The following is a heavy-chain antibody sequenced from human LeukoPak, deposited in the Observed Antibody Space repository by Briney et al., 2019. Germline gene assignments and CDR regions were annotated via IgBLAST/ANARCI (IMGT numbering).Heavy chain of an antibody. CDR2: INHSGST. V-gene: IGHV4-39*07. Sequence: KPSETLSLTCTVSGGSISTSNYYWGWIRQPPGKGPEWIGEINHSGSTNYNPSLKSRITISVETSKNQFSLQLSSVTAADTAVYYCARRGLGSEIQYQGDFDFWGQGTLVTVSS. CDR1: GGSISTSNYY. CDR3: ARRGLGSEIQYQGDFDF. J-gene: IGHJ4*03. D-gene: IGHD3-10*01.